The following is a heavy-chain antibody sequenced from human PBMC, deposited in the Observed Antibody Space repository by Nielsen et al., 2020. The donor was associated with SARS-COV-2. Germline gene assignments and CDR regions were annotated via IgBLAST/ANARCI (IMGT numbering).Heavy chain of an antibody. Sequence: SETLSLTCTVSGGSISSSSYYWGWIRQPPGKGLEWIGSIYYSGSTYYNPSLKSRVTISVDTSKNQFSLKLSSVTAADTAVYYCARILTGYPFYYYYGMDVWGQGTTVTVSS. J-gene: IGHJ6*02. CDR1: GGSISSSSYY. CDR3: ARILTGYPFYYYYGMDV. CDR2: IYYSGST. D-gene: IGHD3-9*01. V-gene: IGHV4-39*01.